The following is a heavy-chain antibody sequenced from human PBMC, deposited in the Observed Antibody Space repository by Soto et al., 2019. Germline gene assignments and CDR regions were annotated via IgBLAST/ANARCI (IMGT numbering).Heavy chain of an antibody. V-gene: IGHV1-69*08. Sequence: QVQLVQSGAEVKKPGSSVKVSCKASGGTFSPYTINWVRQAPGQGIEWMGRIIPFHGVNNYAQKFQARVTITADKSTSTAYMELSGLRFEDTAMYYCTRDWEITVSTWSFGGFWGRGTLVTVSS. CDR2: IIPFHGVN. CDR1: GGTFSPYT. J-gene: IGHJ4*02. D-gene: IGHD3-10*01. CDR3: TRDWEITVSTWSFGGF.